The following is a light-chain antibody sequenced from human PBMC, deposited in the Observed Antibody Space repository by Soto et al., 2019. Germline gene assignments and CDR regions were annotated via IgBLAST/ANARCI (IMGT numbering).Light chain of an antibody. CDR2: DAS. J-gene: IGKJ4*01. CDR3: QQYGYEPLT. Sequence: EIVMTQSPATLSVSPGERATLSCRASETISSYLAWYQQRPGQAPRLLIYDASNRATGIPDRFSASGSGTDFSLTISRLEPEDFGVYYCQQYGYEPLTFGGGTKVDIK. V-gene: IGKV3-20*01. CDR1: ETISSY.